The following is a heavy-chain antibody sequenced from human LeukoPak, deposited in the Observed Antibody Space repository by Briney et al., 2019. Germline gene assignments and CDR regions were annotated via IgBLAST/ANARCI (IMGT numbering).Heavy chain of an antibody. J-gene: IGHJ4*02. CDR2: ISGSGGST. Sequence: PGGSLRLSCAASGFTFSSYAMSWVRQAPGKGLEWVSAISGSGGSTYYADSVKGRFTISRDNSKNTLYLQMNSLRAEDTAVYYCAKDQNFGVVKGTDYWGQGTLVTVSS. CDR1: GFTFSSYA. V-gene: IGHV3-23*01. D-gene: IGHD3-3*01. CDR3: AKDQNFGVVKGTDY.